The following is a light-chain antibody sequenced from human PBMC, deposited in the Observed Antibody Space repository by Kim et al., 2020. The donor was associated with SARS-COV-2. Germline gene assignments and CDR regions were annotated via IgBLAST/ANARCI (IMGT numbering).Light chain of an antibody. CDR2: DNN. V-gene: IGLV1-40*01. Sequence: VTISCTGSNSNIGAGFDVHWYQQVPGTAPQLLISDNNNRPSGVPDRFSTSKSDTSVSLAITGLQPEDEADYYCQSFDISLSGFVIFGGGTQLTVL. CDR1: NSNIGAGFD. J-gene: IGLJ2*01. CDR3: QSFDISLSGFVI.